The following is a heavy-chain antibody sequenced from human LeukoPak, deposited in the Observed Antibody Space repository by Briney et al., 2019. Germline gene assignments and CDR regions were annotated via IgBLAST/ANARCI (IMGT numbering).Heavy chain of an antibody. CDR3: VRSRGGTADFDY. J-gene: IGHJ4*02. V-gene: IGHV3-74*01. Sequence: PGGSLRLSCAASGVTFSSYWMHWVRQAPGKGLVWVSRINPDGSTTTYADSVKGRFTISRDNARNTLYLQMNSLRAEDTAVYYCVRSRGGTADFDYWGQGTLVTVSS. D-gene: IGHD4-23*01. CDR2: INPDGSTT. CDR1: GVTFSSYW.